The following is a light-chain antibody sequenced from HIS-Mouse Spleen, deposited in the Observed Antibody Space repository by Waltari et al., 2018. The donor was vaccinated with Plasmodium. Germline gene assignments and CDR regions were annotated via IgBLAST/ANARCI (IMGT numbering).Light chain of an antibody. CDR1: QRIRSY. V-gene: IGKV1-39*01. Sequence: DIQMTQSPSSLSASVGDRVTITCRASQRIRSYLNWYQQKPGKAPKLLIYAASSLQSGVPSRFSGSGAGTDFTLTISSLQPEDCATYYCQQSYSTWTFGQGTKVEIK. J-gene: IGKJ1*01. CDR3: QQSYSTWT. CDR2: AAS.